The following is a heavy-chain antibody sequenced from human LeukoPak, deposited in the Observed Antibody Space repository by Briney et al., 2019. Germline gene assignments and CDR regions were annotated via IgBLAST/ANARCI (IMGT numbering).Heavy chain of an antibody. CDR2: IYPGDSDT. Sequence: GESLKISCKGSGDDFNMFWIGWVRQMPGKGLEWMGIIYPGDSDTRYSPSFQGQVTISVDKAISTAYLQWTSLKASDSAMYYCARRLGGADVFDIWGQGTMVTVSS. CDR3: ARRLGGADVFDI. J-gene: IGHJ3*02. V-gene: IGHV5-51*01. CDR1: GDDFNMFW. D-gene: IGHD3-16*01.